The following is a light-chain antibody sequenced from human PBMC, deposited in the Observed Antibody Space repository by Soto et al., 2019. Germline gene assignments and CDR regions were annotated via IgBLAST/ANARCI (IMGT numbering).Light chain of an antibody. Sequence: QSARTQPPSASGSPGQSVTISCTGTSSDVGGYNYVSWYQQHPGKAPKLMIYEVTKRPSGVPDRFSGSKSGNSASLTVSGLQAEDESDYYCSSYAGSDNLIFGGGTKLTFL. CDR2: EVT. V-gene: IGLV2-8*01. J-gene: IGLJ2*01. CDR1: SSDVGGYNY. CDR3: SSYAGSDNLI.